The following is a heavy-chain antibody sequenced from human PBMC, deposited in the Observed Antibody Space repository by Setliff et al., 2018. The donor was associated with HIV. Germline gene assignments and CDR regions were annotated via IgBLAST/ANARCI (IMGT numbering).Heavy chain of an antibody. CDR3: ARDLKSGSYSPGAFDI. Sequence: SETLSLTCAVSGGSISSSNWWSWVRQPPGKGLEWIGEIYHSGSTNYNPSLKSRVTISVDKSKNQFSLNLSSVTAADTAVYYCARDLKSGSYSPGAFDIWGQGTMVTVS. V-gene: IGHV4-4*02. J-gene: IGHJ3*02. CDR1: GGSISSSNW. CDR2: IYHSGST. D-gene: IGHD3-10*01.